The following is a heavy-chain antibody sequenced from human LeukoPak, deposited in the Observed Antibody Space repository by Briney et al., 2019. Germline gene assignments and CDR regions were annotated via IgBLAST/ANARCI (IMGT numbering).Heavy chain of an antibody. CDR1: GGPISSYY. CDR3: ARVYGSGSYGAFDI. J-gene: IGHJ3*02. Sequence: SETLSLTCTVSGGPISSYYWSWIRQPPGKGLEWIGYIYYSGSTSYNPSLKSRVTISVDTSKNQFSLKLSSVTAADTAVYYCARVYGSGSYGAFDIWGQGTMVTVSS. CDR2: IYYSGST. V-gene: IGHV4-59*01. D-gene: IGHD3-10*01.